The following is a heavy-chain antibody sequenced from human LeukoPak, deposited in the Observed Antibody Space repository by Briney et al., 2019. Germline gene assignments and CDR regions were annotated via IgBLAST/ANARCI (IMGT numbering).Heavy chain of an antibody. CDR2: IIPIFGTA. CDR3: ARGFHTNYYGSGSYPYYYYYYMDV. D-gene: IGHD3-10*01. J-gene: IGHJ6*03. CDR1: GGTFSSYA. V-gene: IGHV1-69*13. Sequence: SVKVSCKASGGTFSSYAISWVRQAPGQGLEWMGGIIPIFGTANYAQKFQGRVTITADESTSTAYMELSSLRSEDTAVYYCARGFHTNYYGSGSYPYYYYYYMDVWGKGTTVTISS.